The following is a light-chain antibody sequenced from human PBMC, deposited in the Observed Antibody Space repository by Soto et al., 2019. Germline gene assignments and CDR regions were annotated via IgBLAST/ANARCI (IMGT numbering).Light chain of an antibody. CDR2: AAS. V-gene: IGKV1-6*01. CDR3: LQDYSYPLT. J-gene: IGKJ4*01. CDR1: QGIGDD. Sequence: AIQMTQSPSSLSASVGDRVTITCRASQGIGDDLGWYQQKPGKAPKLLIYAASSLQSGVPSRFSGSGSGTGFTLTISILQPEDFATYYFLQDYSYPLTFGGGTKVEIK.